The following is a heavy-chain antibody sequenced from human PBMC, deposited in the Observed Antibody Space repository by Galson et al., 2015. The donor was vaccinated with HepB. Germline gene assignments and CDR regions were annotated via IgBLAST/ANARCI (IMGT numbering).Heavy chain of an antibody. CDR3: ARGSGTTVTTMDR. Sequence: SVKVSCKASGGTFSTYAISWVRQAPGQGLEWMGGIIPIFGTANYAQKFQGRVTITADESTSTAYVELSSLRSDDTAVYYCARGSGTTVTTMDRWGQGTLVTVSS. CDR1: GGTFSTYA. J-gene: IGHJ5*02. V-gene: IGHV1-69*13. D-gene: IGHD4-17*01. CDR2: IIPIFGTA.